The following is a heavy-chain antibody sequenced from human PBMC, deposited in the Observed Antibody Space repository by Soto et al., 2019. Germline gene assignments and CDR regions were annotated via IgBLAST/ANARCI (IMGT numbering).Heavy chain of an antibody. V-gene: IGHV1-69*08. CDR2: IIPALGTA. CDR3: ARPDFGDYWYFDL. CDR1: GGTFSSHT. J-gene: IGHJ2*01. Sequence: QDQLVQSGAEVKKPGSSVKVSCKASGGTFSSHTFSWVRQAPGQGLEWMGRIIPALGTATYAQKFQGRVTITADESATTVYMELNSLRSEDTAGYFCARPDFGDYWYFDLWGRGTLVTVSS. D-gene: IGHD4-17*01.